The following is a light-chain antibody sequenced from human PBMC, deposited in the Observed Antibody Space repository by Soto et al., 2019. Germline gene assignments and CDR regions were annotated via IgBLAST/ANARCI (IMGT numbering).Light chain of an antibody. CDR1: QSVSSSF. V-gene: IGKV3-20*01. CDR2: GAS. J-gene: IGKJ1*01. Sequence: EIVLTQSPGTLSLSPGERATLSCRASQSVSSSFLAWYQQKPGQAPRLLIYGASNRATGIPDRFSGSGSGTDFTLTIRRLEPEDFAVYYCQQYGSSRTWTFGQGTKVEIK. CDR3: QQYGSSRTWT.